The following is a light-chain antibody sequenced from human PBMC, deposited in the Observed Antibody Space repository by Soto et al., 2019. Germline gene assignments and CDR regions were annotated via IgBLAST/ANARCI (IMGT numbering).Light chain of an antibody. CDR2: GAD. CDR3: QQYGSSLYT. J-gene: IGKJ2*01. V-gene: IGKV3-20*01. CDR1: QSVSSTY. Sequence: EIVLTQSPGTLSLSPGERVTLSCRASQSVSSTYVAWYQQKPGQARRLLIYGADSRATGIPDRFSGSGSGTEFTLSISRLEPEDFAVYYCQQYGSSLYTFGQGTKLEIK.